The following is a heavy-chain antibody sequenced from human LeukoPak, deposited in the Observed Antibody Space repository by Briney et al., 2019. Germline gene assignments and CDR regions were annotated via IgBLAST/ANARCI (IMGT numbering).Heavy chain of an antibody. D-gene: IGHD2-2*01. CDR3: ARDPYCSSTSCDYFDY. Sequence: GRSLRLSCAASGFTFSSYGMHWVRQAPGKGLEWVAVIWYDGSNKYYADSVKGRFTISRDNAKNSLYLQMNSLRAEDTAVYYCARDPYCSSTSCDYFDYWGQGTLVSVSS. J-gene: IGHJ4*02. CDR2: IWYDGSNK. CDR1: GFTFSSYG. V-gene: IGHV3-33*01.